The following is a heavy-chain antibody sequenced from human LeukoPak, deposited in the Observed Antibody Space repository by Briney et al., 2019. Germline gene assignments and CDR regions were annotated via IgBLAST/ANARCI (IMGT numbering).Heavy chain of an antibody. D-gene: IGHD5-18*01. CDR1: GFTFSSYA. CDR3: AKDFADTPGAFDM. J-gene: IGHJ3*02. V-gene: IGHV3-23*01. CDR2: ISGSDGST. Sequence: GGSLRLSCAASGFTFSSYAMSWVRQAPGKGLEWVSAISGSDGSTYYADSVKGRFTISRDNSKNTLYLQMNRLRAEDTAVYYCAKDFADTPGAFDMWGRGTMVTVSS.